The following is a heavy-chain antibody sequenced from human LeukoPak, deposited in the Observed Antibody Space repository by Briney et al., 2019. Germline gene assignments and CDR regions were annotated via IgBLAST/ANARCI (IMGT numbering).Heavy chain of an antibody. V-gene: IGHV1-69*06. CDR1: GGTFSSYA. CDR2: IIPIFGTA. D-gene: IGHD3-22*01. CDR3: ARRVLSDYYDSSGYVFDY. J-gene: IGHJ4*02. Sequence: SVKVSCKASGGTFSSYAISWVRQAPGQGLEWMGGIIPIFGTANYAQKFQGRVTITADKSTSTAYMELSSLRSEDTAVYYCARRVLSDYYDSSGYVFDYWGQGTLVTVSS.